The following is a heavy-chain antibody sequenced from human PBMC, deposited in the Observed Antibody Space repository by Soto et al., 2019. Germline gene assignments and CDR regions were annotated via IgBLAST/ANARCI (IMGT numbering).Heavy chain of an antibody. CDR3: AASGGGSYYYYYYMDV. CDR1: GFTFDDYA. V-gene: IGHV3-9*01. CDR2: ISWNSGSI. J-gene: IGHJ6*03. D-gene: IGHD2-15*01. Sequence: DVQLVESGGGLVQPGRSLRLSCAASGFTFDDYAMHWVRQAPGKGLEWVSGISWNSGSIGYADSVKGRFTISRDNAKNSLYLQMNSLRAEDTALYYCAASGGGSYYYYYYMDVWGKGTTVTVSS.